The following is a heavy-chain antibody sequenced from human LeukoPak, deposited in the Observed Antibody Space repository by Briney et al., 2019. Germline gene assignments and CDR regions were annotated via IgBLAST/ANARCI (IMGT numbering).Heavy chain of an antibody. D-gene: IGHD4/OR15-4a*01. V-gene: IGHV3-30*18. CDR2: ISYDGNYK. CDR1: GFTFSSYG. Sequence: GRSLRLSCAASGFTFSSYGMHWVRQAPGKGLEWVAVISYDGNYKYYADSVKGRFTISRDNSKNTLYLQMNSLRAEDTAVYYCAKDRSAGHDYIFDYWGQGTLVTAS. CDR3: AKDRSAGHDYIFDY. J-gene: IGHJ4*02.